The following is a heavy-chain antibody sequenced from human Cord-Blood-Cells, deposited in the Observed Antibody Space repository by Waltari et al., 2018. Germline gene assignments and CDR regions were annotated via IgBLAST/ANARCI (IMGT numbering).Heavy chain of an antibody. J-gene: IGHJ2*01. CDR2: IKSKTDGGTT. D-gene: IGHD1-1*01. CDR1: GFTFSNAG. Sequence: EVKLVESGGGLVQPGGSLRLSCAASGFTFSNAGMRWVRQATGKGLEWVGRIKSKTDGGTTDYAAPVKGRFTISRDDSKNTLYLQMNSLKTEDTAVYYCTTAGLEDWYFDLWGRGTLVTVSS. CDR3: TTAGLEDWYFDL. V-gene: IGHV3-15*01.